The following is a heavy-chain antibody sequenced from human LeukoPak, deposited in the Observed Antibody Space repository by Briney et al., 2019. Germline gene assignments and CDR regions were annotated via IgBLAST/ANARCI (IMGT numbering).Heavy chain of an antibody. D-gene: IGHD3-22*01. Sequence: GASVKVSCKASGYTFTSYDINWVRQATGQGLEWMGWMNPNSGNTGYAQKFQGRVTMTRNTSISTAYMELSSLRSEDTAVYYCARFNHYYDSSSYYRASGFDPWGQGTMVTVSS. J-gene: IGHJ5*02. CDR2: MNPNSGNT. CDR1: GYTFTSYD. V-gene: IGHV1-8*01. CDR3: ARFNHYYDSSSYYRASGFDP.